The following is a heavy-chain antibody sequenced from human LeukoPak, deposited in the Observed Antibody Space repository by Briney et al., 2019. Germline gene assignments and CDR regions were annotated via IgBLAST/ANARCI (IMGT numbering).Heavy chain of an antibody. Sequence: ASVKVSCKASGYTFTSYYMHWVRQAPGQGLEWMGIINPSGGSTSYAQKFQGRVTMTRDTSTSTVYIELSSLRSEDTAVYYCARVSYDSSGQPLNFDYWGQGTLVTVSS. D-gene: IGHD3-22*01. CDR3: ARVSYDSSGQPLNFDY. CDR1: GYTFTSYY. CDR2: INPSGGST. V-gene: IGHV1-46*01. J-gene: IGHJ4*02.